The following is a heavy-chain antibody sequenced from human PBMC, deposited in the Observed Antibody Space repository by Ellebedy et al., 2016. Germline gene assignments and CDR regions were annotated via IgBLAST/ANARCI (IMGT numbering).Heavy chain of an antibody. Sequence: GESLKISXAASGFTFSSYAMRCVRQAPGKGLEWVSAISGSGGSTYYADSVKGRFTISRDNSKNTLYLQMNSLRAEDTAVYYCAKDPPWLRFQKSDAFDIWGQGTMVTVSS. CDR1: GFTFSSYA. CDR2: ISGSGGST. CDR3: AKDPPWLRFQKSDAFDI. D-gene: IGHD5-12*01. J-gene: IGHJ3*02. V-gene: IGHV3-23*01.